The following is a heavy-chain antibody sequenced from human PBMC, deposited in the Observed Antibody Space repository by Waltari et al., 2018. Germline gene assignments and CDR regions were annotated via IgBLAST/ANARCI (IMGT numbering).Heavy chain of an antibody. CDR3: ARDTAVFIISGYFDV. CDR1: GFTFTKYA. CDR2: IAYDGSND. V-gene: IGHV3-30-3*01. J-gene: IGHJ4*02. Sequence: QAQLVESGGGVVQPGGSLRLSCAASGFTFTKYAMHWVRQAPGKGLEWLAIIAYDGSNDLHTDSVKGRFTISRDNSKHTLYLQMDTLTTEDMAVYYCARDTAVFIISGYFDVWGQGILVTVSA. D-gene: IGHD3-10*01.